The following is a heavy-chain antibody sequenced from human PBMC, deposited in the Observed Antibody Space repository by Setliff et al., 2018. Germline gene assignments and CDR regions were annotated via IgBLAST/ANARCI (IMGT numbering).Heavy chain of an antibody. D-gene: IGHD2-2*02. CDR1: GFTFSSYG. V-gene: IGHV3-30*02. CDR2: IRYDGSNK. CDR3: AKDGFQLLDPYYFDY. J-gene: IGHJ4*02. Sequence: PGGSLRLSCAASGFTFSSYGMHWVRQAPGKGLEWVAFIRYDGSNKYYADSVKGRFTISRDNSKNTLYLQMNSLGAEDTAVYYCAKDGFQLLDPYYFDYWGQGTLVTVSS.